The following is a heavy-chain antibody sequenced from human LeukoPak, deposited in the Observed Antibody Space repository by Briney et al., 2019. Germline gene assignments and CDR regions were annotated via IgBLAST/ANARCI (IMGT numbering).Heavy chain of an antibody. V-gene: IGHV3-48*04. J-gene: IGHJ4*02. CDR1: GFIFSSYA. D-gene: IGHD2-15*01. Sequence: GGSLRLSCAASGFIFSSYAMSWVRQAPGKGLEWTSYITTSATTIYYADSVKGRFTMSRDNAKNSLFLQMNSLRAEDTAVYYCARARGYCSGGFCYAYYFDYWGQGTLVTVSS. CDR2: ITTSATTI. CDR3: ARARGYCSGGFCYAYYFDY.